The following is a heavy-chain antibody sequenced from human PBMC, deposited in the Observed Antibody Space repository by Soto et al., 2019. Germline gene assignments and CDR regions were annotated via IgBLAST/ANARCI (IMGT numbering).Heavy chain of an antibody. Sequence: QVQLVESGGGVVQPGRSLRLSCAASGFTFSSYAMHWVRQAPGKGLEWVAVISYDGSNKYYADSVKGQFTISRDNSKNTLYLQMNSLRAEDTAVYYCARVTIDYYGSGSHFDYWGQGTLVTVSS. CDR2: ISYDGSNK. CDR1: GFTFSSYA. J-gene: IGHJ4*02. CDR3: ARVTIDYYGSGSHFDY. D-gene: IGHD3-10*01. V-gene: IGHV3-30-3*01.